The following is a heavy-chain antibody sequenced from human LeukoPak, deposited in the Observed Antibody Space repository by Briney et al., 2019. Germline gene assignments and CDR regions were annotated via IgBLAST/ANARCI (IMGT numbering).Heavy chain of an antibody. CDR2: INHSGST. CDR3: ASRDDYDYVWGGYRYTQWNF. Sequence: PAETLSLTCAVYGGSFSGYYWSWIRQPPGKGLEWIGEINHSGSTNYNPTLKSRVTISVDTSKNQFSLKLSSVTAADTAVYYCASRDDYDYVWGGYRYTQWNFWGQGTLVTVSS. V-gene: IGHV4-34*01. J-gene: IGHJ4*02. D-gene: IGHD3-16*02. CDR1: GGSFSGYY.